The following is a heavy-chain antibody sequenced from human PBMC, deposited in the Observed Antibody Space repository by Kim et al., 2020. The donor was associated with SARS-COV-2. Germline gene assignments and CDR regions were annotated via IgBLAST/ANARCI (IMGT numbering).Heavy chain of an antibody. J-gene: IGHJ4*02. CDR3: ARVVRAVAGAGFY. V-gene: IGHV1-69*04. Sequence: YAQKFQGRVTITADKSTSTAYMELSSLRSEDTAVYYCARVVRAVAGAGFYWGQGTLVTVSS. D-gene: IGHD6-19*01.